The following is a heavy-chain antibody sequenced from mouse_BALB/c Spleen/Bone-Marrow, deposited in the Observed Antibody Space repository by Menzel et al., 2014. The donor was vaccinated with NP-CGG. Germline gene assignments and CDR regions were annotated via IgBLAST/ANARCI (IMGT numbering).Heavy chain of an antibody. CDR3: ARTYRPFALDY. D-gene: IGHD2-14*01. Sequence: DVHLVESGGGLVKPGGSLKLSCAASGFTFSDYYMNRVRQTPEKRAEWVATISDGGSYTDYPGSAKGRFTVSRDNAKNNLYLHMSSLKSEDTAMYFCARTYRPFALDYWGQGTSVTVSS. J-gene: IGHJ4*01. CDR1: GFTFSDYY. V-gene: IGHV5-4*02. CDR2: ISDGGSYT.